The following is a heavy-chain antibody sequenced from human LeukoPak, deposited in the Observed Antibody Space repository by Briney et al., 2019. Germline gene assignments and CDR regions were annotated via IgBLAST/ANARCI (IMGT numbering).Heavy chain of an antibody. D-gene: IGHD3-10*01. CDR2: IGGSGGST. J-gene: IGHJ4*02. V-gene: IGHV3-23*01. CDR1: GFSFSSYA. CDR3: EKGGSGSYYKKGFDY. Sequence: GGSLRLSCAASGFSFSSYAMSWVRQAPGKGLEWVSSIGGSGGSTYYADSVKGRFTISRDNSKNTLYVQMNSLTGEDTAVYYCEKGGSGSYYKKGFDYWGQGTLVTVSS.